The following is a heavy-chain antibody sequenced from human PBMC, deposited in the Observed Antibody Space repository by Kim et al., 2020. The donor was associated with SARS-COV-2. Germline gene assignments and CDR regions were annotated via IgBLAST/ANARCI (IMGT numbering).Heavy chain of an antibody. Sequence: SVKVSCKASGGTFSSYAISWVRQAPGQGLEWMGGIIPIFGTANYAQKFQGRVTITADESTSTAYMELSSLRSEDTAVYYCARRGGRDIVVVPAAMPSYYYMDVWGKGTTVTVSS. CDR1: GGTFSSYA. CDR3: ARRGGRDIVVVPAAMPSYYYMDV. CDR2: IIPIFGTA. D-gene: IGHD2-2*01. V-gene: IGHV1-69*13. J-gene: IGHJ6*03.